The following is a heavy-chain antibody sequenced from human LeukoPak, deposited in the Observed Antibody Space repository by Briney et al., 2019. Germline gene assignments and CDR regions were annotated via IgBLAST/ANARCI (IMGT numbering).Heavy chain of an antibody. CDR1: GFIFSSYA. Sequence: GGSLRLSCAASGFIFSSYAMHWVRQAPGKGLEWVAVISYDGSNKYYADSVKGRFTISRDNSKNTLYLQMNSLRAEDTAVYYCAIVVVAATPPFDYWGQGTLVTVSS. CDR3: AIVVVAATPPFDY. D-gene: IGHD2-15*01. V-gene: IGHV3-30-3*01. J-gene: IGHJ4*02. CDR2: ISYDGSNK.